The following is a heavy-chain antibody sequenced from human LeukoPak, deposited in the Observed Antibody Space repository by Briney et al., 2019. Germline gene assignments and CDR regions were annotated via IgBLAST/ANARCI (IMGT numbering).Heavy chain of an antibody. D-gene: IGHD6-13*01. CDR3: ARGGYSSPPFDY. CDR2: IIPIFGTA. CDR1: GGTFSSYA. V-gene: IGHV1-69*05. J-gene: IGHJ4*02. Sequence: SVKVSCKASGGTFSSYAISWVRQAPGQGLEWMGGIIPIFGTANYAQKFQGRVTITTDESTSTAYMELSSLRSEDTAVYYCARGGYSSPPFDYWGQGTLVSFSS.